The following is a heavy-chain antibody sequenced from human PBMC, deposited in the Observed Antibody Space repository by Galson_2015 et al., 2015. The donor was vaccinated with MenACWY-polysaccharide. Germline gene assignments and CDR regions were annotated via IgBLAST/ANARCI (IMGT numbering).Heavy chain of an antibody. Sequence: SVKVSCKASEYTFTSYDINWVRQAPGQGLKWMGWMNPNSANTGYGKKFQGRVTMTRNTSMSTAYMELSSLRFEDTAVYYCAGGGAARRGWYFDLWGRGTLVTVSS. CDR1: EYTFTSYD. CDR3: AGGGAARRGWYFDL. CDR2: MNPNSANT. J-gene: IGHJ2*01. V-gene: IGHV1-8*01. D-gene: IGHD6-6*01.